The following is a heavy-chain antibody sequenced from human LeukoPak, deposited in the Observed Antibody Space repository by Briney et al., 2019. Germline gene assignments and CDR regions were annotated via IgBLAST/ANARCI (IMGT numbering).Heavy chain of an antibody. CDR1: GGTFSSYA. J-gene: IGHJ4*02. Sequence: ASVKVSCKASGGTFSSYAIGWVRQAPGQGLEWMGGIIPIFGTANYAQKFQGRVTITTDESTSTAYMELSSLRSEDTAVYYCARDPTYYYDSSGYYNWGQGTLVTVSS. CDR2: IIPIFGTA. D-gene: IGHD3-22*01. V-gene: IGHV1-69*05. CDR3: ARDPTYYYDSSGYYN.